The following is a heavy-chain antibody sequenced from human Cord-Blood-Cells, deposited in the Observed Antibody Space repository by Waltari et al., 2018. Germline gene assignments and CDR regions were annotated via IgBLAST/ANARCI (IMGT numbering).Heavy chain of an antibody. D-gene: IGHD5-12*01. CDR3: ARRPYSGYDDY. CDR1: GGPFSGYY. J-gene: IGHJ4*02. V-gene: IGHV4-34*01. CDR2: INHSGST. Sequence: QVQLQQWGAGLLKPSETLSLTCAVYGGPFSGYYWSWIRQPPGKGLEWIGEINHSGSTNYNPSLKSRVTISVDTSKNQFSLKLSSVTAADTAVYYCARRPYSGYDDYWGQGTLVTVSS.